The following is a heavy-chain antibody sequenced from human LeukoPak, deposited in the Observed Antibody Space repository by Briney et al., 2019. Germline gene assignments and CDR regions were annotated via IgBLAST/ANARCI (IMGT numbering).Heavy chain of an antibody. V-gene: IGHV3-7*02. CDR2: INQDGSEK. J-gene: IGHJ4*02. Sequence: GGSLRLSCAASGFSFSTYWMSWVRQAPGKGLEWVAAINQDGSEKYYVDSVKGRFTISRDNAKNSLYLQMNSLRDEDTAVYYCARVYSIAANYCDYWGQGTLVTVSS. CDR3: ARVYSIAANYCDY. CDR1: GFSFSTYW. D-gene: IGHD6-13*01.